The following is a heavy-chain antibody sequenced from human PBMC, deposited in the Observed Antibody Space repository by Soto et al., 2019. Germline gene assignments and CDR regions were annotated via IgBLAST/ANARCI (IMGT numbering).Heavy chain of an antibody. Sequence: GGSLRLSCAASGFTFSSYWMHWVRQAPGKGLVWVSRINSDGSSTSYADSVKGRFTISRDNAKNTLYLQMNSLRAEDTAVYYCARVLGDILTGYYKSYNWFDPWGQGTPVTVSS. V-gene: IGHV3-74*01. CDR3: ARVLGDILTGYYKSYNWFDP. D-gene: IGHD3-9*01. CDR1: GFTFSSYW. CDR2: INSDGSST. J-gene: IGHJ5*02.